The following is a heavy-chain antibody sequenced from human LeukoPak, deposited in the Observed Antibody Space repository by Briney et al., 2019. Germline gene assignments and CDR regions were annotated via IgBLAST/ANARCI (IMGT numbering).Heavy chain of an antibody. CDR2: ISGSGGST. D-gene: IGHD5-24*01. J-gene: IGHJ4*02. Sequence: GGSLRLSCAASGFTFSSYAMSWVRQAPGKGLEWVSAISGSGGSTYYADSVKGRFTISRDNSKNTLYLQMNSLRAEDTAVYYCAKSSMYLQTKSTYFDYWGQGTLVTVSS. CDR3: AKSSMYLQTKSTYFDY. CDR1: GFTFSSYA. V-gene: IGHV3-23*01.